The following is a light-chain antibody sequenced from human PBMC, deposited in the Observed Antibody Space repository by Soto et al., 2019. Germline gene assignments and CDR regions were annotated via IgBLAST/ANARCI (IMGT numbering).Light chain of an antibody. Sequence: DIQMTQSPSTLSASVGDRVTITCRASQSISSWLAWYQQKPGKAPKLLIYDASSLESGVPSRFSGSGSGTEFTLTISSLQRDDFANYYCQQYNSYPYTFGQGTELEIK. CDR1: QSISSW. CDR2: DAS. CDR3: QQYNSYPYT. V-gene: IGKV1-5*01. J-gene: IGKJ2*01.